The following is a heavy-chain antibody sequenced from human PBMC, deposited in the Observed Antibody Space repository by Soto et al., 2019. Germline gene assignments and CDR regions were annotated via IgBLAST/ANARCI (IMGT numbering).Heavy chain of an antibody. CDR3: ARGPPDDIFTYFSDYYCDH. CDR2: INAGNGNT. V-gene: IGHV1-3*01. Sequence: ASVKVSCKASGYTFTSYSMHWVRQAPGQGLEWMGWINAGNGNTKYSQKFQGRVTITRDTSASTAYMELSSLRSEDTAVYYCARGPPDDIFTYFSDYYCDHCCQGNLVTISS. D-gene: IGHD3-9*01. CDR1: GYTFTSYS. J-gene: IGHJ4*02.